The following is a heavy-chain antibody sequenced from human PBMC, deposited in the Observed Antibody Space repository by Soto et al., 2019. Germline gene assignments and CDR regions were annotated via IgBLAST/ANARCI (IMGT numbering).Heavy chain of an antibody. D-gene: IGHD7-27*01. CDR2: ISAYTGNT. CDR3: XXXWTTGEIDY. V-gene: IGHV1-18*01. CDR1: GYIFNSFG. J-gene: IGHJ4*02. Sequence: QVQLVQSGGEVKKPGASVKVSCKASGYIFNSFGISWVRQAPGQGLEWMGWISAYTGNTKYAQNFQGRVTMTTDTSTSTAYMELRSLRSDDTAXXYCXXXWTTGEIDYWGQGTLVTVSS.